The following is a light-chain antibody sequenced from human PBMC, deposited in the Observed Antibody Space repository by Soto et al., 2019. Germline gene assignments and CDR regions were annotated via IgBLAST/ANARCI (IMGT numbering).Light chain of an antibody. V-gene: IGKV1-5*03. CDR3: QQYNFYPRT. Sequence: DIPMTQSPSTLSASVGDRATITCRASQSISTWLAWYQQKPGKAPNLLIYKASSLESGVPSRFSGSGSGTEFTLTISSLQPDDSATYYCQQYNFYPRTCGQGTKVEVK. CDR1: QSISTW. CDR2: KAS. J-gene: IGKJ1*01.